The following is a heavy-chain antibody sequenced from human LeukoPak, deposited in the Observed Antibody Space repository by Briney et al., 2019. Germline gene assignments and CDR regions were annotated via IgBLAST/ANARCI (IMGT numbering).Heavy chain of an antibody. J-gene: IGHJ6*02. CDR1: GYSFTSYW. D-gene: IGHD6-13*01. CDR3: ARQIGPSAAGTPSYYFYYGMDV. V-gene: IGHV5-51*01. CDR2: IYPGDSDT. Sequence: PGESLKISCKGSGYSFTSYWIGWVRQMPGKGLEWMGIIYPGDSDTRYSPSFQGQVTISADKSISTAYLQWSSLKASDTAMYYCARQIGPSAAGTPSYYFYYGMDVWGQGTTVTVSS.